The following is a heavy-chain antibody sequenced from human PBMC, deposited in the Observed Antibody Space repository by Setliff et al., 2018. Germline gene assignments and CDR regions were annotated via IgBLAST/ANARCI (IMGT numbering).Heavy chain of an antibody. V-gene: IGHV1-18*01. CDR2: ISAYNGNT. D-gene: IGHD3-22*01. J-gene: IGHJ3*02. CDR1: GYTFTSYG. Sequence: ASVKVSCKASGYTFTSYGISWVRQAPGQGLEWMGWISAYNGNTNYAQKLQGRVTMTTDTSTSTAYMELRRLRSDDTAVYYCARDGDNYYDSSGYYLNHAFDIWGQGTMVTVSS. CDR3: ARDGDNYYDSSGYYLNHAFDI.